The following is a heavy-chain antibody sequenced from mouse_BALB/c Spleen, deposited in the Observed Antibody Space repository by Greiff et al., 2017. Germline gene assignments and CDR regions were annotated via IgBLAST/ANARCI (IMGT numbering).Heavy chain of an antibody. CDR2: IDPANGNT. V-gene: IGHV14-3*02. Sequence: VHVKQSGAELVKPGASVKLSCTASGFNIKDTYMHWVKQRPEQGLEWIGRIDPANGNTKYDPKFQGKATITADTSSNTAYLQLSSLTSEDTAVYYCAGRRAYWGQGTLVTVSA. CDR3: AGRRAY. CDR1: GFNIKDTY. J-gene: IGHJ3*01.